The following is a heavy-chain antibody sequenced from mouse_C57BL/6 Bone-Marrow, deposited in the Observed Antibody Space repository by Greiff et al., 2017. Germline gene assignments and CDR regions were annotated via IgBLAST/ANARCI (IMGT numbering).Heavy chain of an antibody. CDR2: IDPETGGT. CDR1: GYTFTDYE. J-gene: IGHJ3*01. Sequence: VKLQESGAELVRPGASVTLSCKASGYTFTDYEMHWVKQTPVHGLEWIGAIDPETGGTAYNQKFKGKAILTADKSSSTAYMALRSLTSEDSAVYYCANYDYDGGFAYWGQGNLVTVAA. V-gene: IGHV1-15*01. CDR3: ANYDYDGGFAY. D-gene: IGHD2-4*01.